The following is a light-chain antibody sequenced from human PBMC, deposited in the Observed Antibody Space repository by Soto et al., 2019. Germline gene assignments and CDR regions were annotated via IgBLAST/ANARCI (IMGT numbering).Light chain of an antibody. CDR2: AAV. CDR3: QQTLSFPPT. J-gene: IGKJ1*01. V-gene: IGKV1-9*01. CDR1: QGISQY. Sequence: DIHLTQSPYLLSASVGDRVTITCRASQGISQYVAWYQQKPGKAPKLLIYAAVVLQGGIPSRFSGSGSATEFILTISSLQPEDFATYYCQQTLSFPPTFGQGTKVDIK.